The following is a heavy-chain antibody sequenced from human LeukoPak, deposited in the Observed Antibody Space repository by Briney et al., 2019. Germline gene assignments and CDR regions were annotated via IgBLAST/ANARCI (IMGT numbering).Heavy chain of an antibody. J-gene: IGHJ4*02. CDR3: VRGSSGRWDY. V-gene: IGHV3-30*02. CDR1: GFTVSSNY. D-gene: IGHD1-26*01. Sequence: PGGSLRLSCAASGFTVSSNYMSWVRQAPGKGLEWVAFIRYDGSNKYYADSVKGRFTISRDNSKNTLYLQMNSLRAEDTAVYYSVRGSSGRWDYWGQGTLVTVSS. CDR2: IRYDGSNK.